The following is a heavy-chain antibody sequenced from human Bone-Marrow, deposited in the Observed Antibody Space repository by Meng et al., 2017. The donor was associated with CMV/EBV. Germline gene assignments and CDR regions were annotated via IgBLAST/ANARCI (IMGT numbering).Heavy chain of an antibody. CDR3: ARDVSMDV. CDR2: IGTAGDT. D-gene: IGHD5/OR15-5a*01. Sequence: GESLKISCAASGFTFSSYWMHWVRQATGKGLEWVSAIGTAGDTYYPGSVKGRFTISRENAKNSLYLQMNSLRAGDTAVYYCARDVSMDVWGQGTTVTVSS. J-gene: IGHJ6*02. V-gene: IGHV3-13*01. CDR1: GFTFSSYW.